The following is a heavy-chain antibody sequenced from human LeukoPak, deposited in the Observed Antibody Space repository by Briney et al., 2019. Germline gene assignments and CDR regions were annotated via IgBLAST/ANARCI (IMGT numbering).Heavy chain of an antibody. CDR3: ARDPRPYSSSWPYYFDY. D-gene: IGHD6-13*01. J-gene: IGHJ4*02. CDR2: IIPIFGTA. CDR1: GGTFSSYA. Sequence: SVKVSCKASGGTFSSYAISWVRQAPGQGLEWMGRIIPIFGTANYAQKFQGRVTITTDESTSTAYMELSSLRSEDTAVYYCARDPRPYSSSWPYYFDYWGQGTLVTVSS. V-gene: IGHV1-69*05.